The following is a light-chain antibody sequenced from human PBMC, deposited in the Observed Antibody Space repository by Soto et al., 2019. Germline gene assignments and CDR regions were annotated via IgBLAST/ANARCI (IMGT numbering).Light chain of an antibody. V-gene: IGKV3-11*01. CDR2: DAS. CDR3: KQRSSWPLLT. Sequence: DIVLTQSPATLSLSPGERATLSCRASQSVSNYLAWFQQKPGQAPRLLIYDASNRATGIPARFSGSGSGTDFTLTISSLKPEDFAVYYCKQRSSWPLLTFGGGTKVEI. J-gene: IGKJ4*01. CDR1: QSVSNY.